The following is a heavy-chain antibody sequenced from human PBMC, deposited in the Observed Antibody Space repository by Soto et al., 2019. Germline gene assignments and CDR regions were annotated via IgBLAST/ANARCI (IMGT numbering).Heavy chain of an antibody. CDR3: ARGRIGSSGAFDI. D-gene: IGHD6-6*01. J-gene: IGHJ3*02. CDR1: GYTFTGYY. V-gene: IGHV1-2*02. Sequence: ASVKVSCKASGYTFTGYYMHWVRQAPGQGLEWMGWINPNSGGTNYAQKFQGRVTMTRNTSISTAYMELSSLRSEDTAVYYCARGRIGSSGAFDIWGQGTMVTVSS. CDR2: INPNSGGT.